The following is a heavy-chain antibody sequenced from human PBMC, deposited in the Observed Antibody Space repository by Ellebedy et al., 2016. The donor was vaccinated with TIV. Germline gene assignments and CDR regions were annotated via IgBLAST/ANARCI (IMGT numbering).Heavy chain of an antibody. V-gene: IGHV4-38-2*01. CDR3: ATFRNLDGFDI. CDR2: IYHSGST. CDR1: GYSISSGSY. J-gene: IGHJ3*02. Sequence: SETLSLTCAVSGYSISSGSYWGCIRQPPGKGLEWIGSIYHSGSTHYNPSLKRRVTISIDTSKNQFSLKLSSVTAADPAVYYCATFRNLDGFDIWGQGTMVTVSS.